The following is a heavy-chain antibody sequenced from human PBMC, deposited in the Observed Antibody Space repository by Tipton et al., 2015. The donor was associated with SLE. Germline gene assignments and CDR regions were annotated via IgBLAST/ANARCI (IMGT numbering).Heavy chain of an antibody. V-gene: IGHV1-2*06. CDR2: INPNSGGT. CDR1: GYTFTGYY. CDR3: ARVRVSSGAFDI. D-gene: IGHD6-6*01. Sequence: QLVQSGAEVKKPGASVKVSCKASGYTFTGYYMHWVRQAPGQGLEWMGRINPNSGGTNYAQKFQGRVTMTRDTSTSTVYMELSSLRSEDTAVYYCARVRVSSGAFDIWGQGTMVTVSS. J-gene: IGHJ3*02.